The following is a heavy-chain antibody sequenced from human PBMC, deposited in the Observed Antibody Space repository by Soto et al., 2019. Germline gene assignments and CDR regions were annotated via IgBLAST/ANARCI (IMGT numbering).Heavy chain of an antibody. J-gene: IGHJ4*02. V-gene: IGHV4-34*01. CDR3: ARGSGIVALPGELEDVKYDY. D-gene: IGHD1-1*01. CDR1: GQSFSGHS. CDR2: INESGST. Sequence: QVQLQQWGAGLVKPSETLSLSCAVYGQSFSGHSWAWIRQPPGKGLEWIGEINESGSTYYNPSLNGRVTLSTDTSKNQFSRKLSSVSAADTAAYFCARGSGIVALPGELEDVKYDYWGQGTLVNVSS.